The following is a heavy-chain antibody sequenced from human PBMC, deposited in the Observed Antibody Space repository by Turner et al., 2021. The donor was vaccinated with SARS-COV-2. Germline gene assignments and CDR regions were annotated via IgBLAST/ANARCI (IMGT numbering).Heavy chain of an antibody. Sequence: QVQLVQSRAEVTKPGASVKVSCKASGSTFTSYAIHWGRQAPGQRLEWMGWMNAGNGNAKYSQKFQGRVTITRDTAARTAYMELNSLSSEDTAVYYGARDFSYYDSRGYYFFALWSDPWGQGTLVTVSS. CDR3: ARDFSYYDSRGYYFFALWSDP. CDR2: MNAGNGNA. V-gene: IGHV1-3*01. J-gene: IGHJ5*02. CDR1: GSTFTSYA. D-gene: IGHD3-22*01.